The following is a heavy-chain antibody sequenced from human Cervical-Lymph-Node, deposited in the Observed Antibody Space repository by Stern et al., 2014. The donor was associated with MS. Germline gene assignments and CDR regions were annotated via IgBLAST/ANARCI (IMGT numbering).Heavy chain of an antibody. CDR1: GFTFSSSW. J-gene: IGHJ4*02. CDR2: VNGDGSST. CDR3: TRGGSPFY. V-gene: IGHV3-74*02. Sequence: EVHLVESGGGLVQPGGSLRLSCAASGFTFSSSWMNWVRQAPGKGLVWVSRVNGDGSSTTYADSVKGRFTVSRDNAKNTLYLQMSSLRAEDTAVYYCTRGGSPFYWGQGALVTVSS. D-gene: IGHD1-26*01.